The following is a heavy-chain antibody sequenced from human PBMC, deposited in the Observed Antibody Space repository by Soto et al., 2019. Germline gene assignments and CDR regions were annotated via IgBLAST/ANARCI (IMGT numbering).Heavy chain of an antibody. CDR3: AHRQAQGLGVAATSDP. Sequence: QITLKESGPTLVKPTQTLTLTCTFSGFSFTTTGGGVGWIRQPPGKALEWLALIYWDCFKPYSPSLKSRLTIPRXTXKXXVVLTLSTMDPVDTATDYYAHRQAQGLGVAATSDPWGQAILVTVSS. J-gene: IGHJ5*02. D-gene: IGHD6-25*01. CDR2: IYWDCFK. V-gene: IGHV2-5*02. CDR1: GFSFTTTGGG.